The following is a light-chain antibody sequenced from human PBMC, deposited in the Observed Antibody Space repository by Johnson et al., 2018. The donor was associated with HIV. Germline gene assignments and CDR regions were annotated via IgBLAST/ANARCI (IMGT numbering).Light chain of an antibody. CDR1: SSNIGNNY. CDR2: DNI. Sequence: QSVLTQPPSVSAAPGQKVTISCYGSSSNIGNNYVSWYQQLPGTAPKLLIYDNIKRPSGIPDRFSGSKSGTSGTLAITALQTGDAADYYCGMWDKSLSAYVVGTGTKVTVL. J-gene: IGLJ1*01. V-gene: IGLV1-51*01. CDR3: GMWDKSLSAYV.